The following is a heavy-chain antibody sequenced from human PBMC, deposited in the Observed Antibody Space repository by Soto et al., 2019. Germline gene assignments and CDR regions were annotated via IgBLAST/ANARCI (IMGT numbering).Heavy chain of an antibody. CDR1: GFTFSSYA. CDR2: ISGSGGST. V-gene: IGHV3-23*01. CDR3: AKAVTTGPSWYYYYGMDV. Sequence: GGSLRLSCAASGFTFSSYAMSWVRQAPGKGLEWVSAISGSGGSTYYADSVKGRFTISRDNSKNTLYVQMNSLRAEDTAVYYCAKAVTTGPSWYYYYGMDVWGQGTTVTVSS. D-gene: IGHD4-17*01. J-gene: IGHJ6*02.